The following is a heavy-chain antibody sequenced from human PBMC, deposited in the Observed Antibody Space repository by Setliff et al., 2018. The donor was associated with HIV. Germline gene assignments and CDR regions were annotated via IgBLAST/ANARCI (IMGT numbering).Heavy chain of an antibody. CDR2: ISGSGGTT. D-gene: IGHD5-18*01. CDR1: GFTFSSYA. CDR3: AALKGYSYGRGCFDP. J-gene: IGHJ5*02. Sequence: PVGSLRLSCAASGFTFSSYAMSWVRQAPGKGLEWVSVISGSGGTTYYADSVKGRFTISRDNSKNTVFLQMNSLRGEDTAVYYCAALKGYSYGRGCFDPWGQGTLVTVSS. V-gene: IGHV3-23*01.